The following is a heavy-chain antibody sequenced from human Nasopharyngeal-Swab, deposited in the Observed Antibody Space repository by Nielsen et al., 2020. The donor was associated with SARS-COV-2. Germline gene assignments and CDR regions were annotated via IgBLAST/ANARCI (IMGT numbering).Heavy chain of an antibody. CDR1: GFTFSNCI. CDR3: VREGYSSGRAPALDH. Sequence: GGSLRLSYSASGFTFSNCIMHWVRQAPGKGLEYVSVINLDSIGDYAASVKGRFTISRDNSRNTVYLEMSSLRPEDTAVYYCVREGYSSGRAPALDHWGQGTLVTVSS. D-gene: IGHD2-15*01. V-gene: IGHV3-64D*06. J-gene: IGHJ4*02. CDR2: INLDSIG.